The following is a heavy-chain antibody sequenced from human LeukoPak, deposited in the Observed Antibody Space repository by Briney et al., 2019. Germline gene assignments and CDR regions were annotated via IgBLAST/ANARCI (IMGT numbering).Heavy chain of an antibody. CDR3: AISPGTYYYYYMDV. V-gene: IGHV4-59*11. CDR1: GGSISSHY. Sequence: PSETLSPTCTVSGGSISSHYWSWIRQPPGKGLEWIGYIYYSGSTNYNPSLKSRVTISVDTSKNQFSLKLSSVTAADTAVYYCAISPGTYYYYYMDVWGKGTTVTVSS. D-gene: IGHD1-7*01. CDR2: IYYSGST. J-gene: IGHJ6*03.